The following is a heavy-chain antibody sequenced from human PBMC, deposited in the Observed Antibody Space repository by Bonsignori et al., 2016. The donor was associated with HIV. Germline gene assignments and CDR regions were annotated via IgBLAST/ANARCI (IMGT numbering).Heavy chain of an antibody. V-gene: IGHV3-11*01. CDR3: ARDFYLNDGADTGGAFDI. CDR2: ISGSGATT. J-gene: IGHJ3*02. D-gene: IGHD4-17*01. Sequence: RQAPGKGLEWISYISGSGATTYYADSVQGRFTISRDNAQKFLFLQMNSLRAEDTAVYYCARDFYLNDGADTGGAFDIWGQGTVVTVSS.